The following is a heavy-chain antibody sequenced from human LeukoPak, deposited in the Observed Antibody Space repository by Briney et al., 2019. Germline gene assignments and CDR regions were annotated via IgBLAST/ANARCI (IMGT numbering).Heavy chain of an antibody. Sequence: SETLSLTCTVSGGSISSYYWSWIRQPAGKGLGWIGRIYTSGSTNYNPSLKSRVTMSVDTSKNQFSLKLSSVTAADTAVYYCARDQTPWYYFDYWGQGTLVTVSS. CDR3: ARDQTPWYYFDY. CDR2: IYTSGST. J-gene: IGHJ4*02. CDR1: GGSISSYY. D-gene: IGHD2-8*02. V-gene: IGHV4-4*07.